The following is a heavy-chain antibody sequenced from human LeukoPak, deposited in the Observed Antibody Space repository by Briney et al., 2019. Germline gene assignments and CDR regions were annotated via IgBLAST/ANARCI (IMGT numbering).Heavy chain of an antibody. CDR1: GGSISSYY. CDR2: LFYTGNT. J-gene: IGHJ3*02. V-gene: IGHV4-59*01. Sequence: SETLSLTCTVSGGSISSYYWSWIRQSPEKGLEWIAYLFYTGNTKYNPSLESRATISVDMSKNQIFLNLTSVTAADTALYYCAGEDAFDIWGPGTMVTVSA. CDR3: AGEDAFDI.